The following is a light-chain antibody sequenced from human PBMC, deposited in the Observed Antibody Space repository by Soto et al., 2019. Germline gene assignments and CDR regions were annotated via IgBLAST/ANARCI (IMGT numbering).Light chain of an antibody. V-gene: IGKV3-20*01. CDR1: QTVRTTS. CDR2: GAS. J-gene: IGKJ4*01. Sequence: EIVLTQSPGTLSLSPGERATLFCRASQTVRTTSLAWYQQKPGQAPRLLIYGASYRATGIPDRFSGSGSGTDFTLTISRLEPEDFAVYYCQQYGSPPPTFGGGTKVAIK. CDR3: QQYGSPPPT.